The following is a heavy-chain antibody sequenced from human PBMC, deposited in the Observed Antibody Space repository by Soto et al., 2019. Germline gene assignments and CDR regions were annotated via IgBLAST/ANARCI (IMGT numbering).Heavy chain of an antibody. CDR1: GYTFSSYG. J-gene: IGHJ4*01. CDR2: ISAYNGNT. V-gene: IGHV1-18*01. D-gene: IGHD3-3*02. Sequence: ASVKVACTASGYTFSSYGITWVRQAPGQGLEWMGWISAYNGNTNYAQNLQDRVTMTTDTSTSTAYMELRRLRSDDTAVYYCASTGNIFGKGPRGDHWG. CDR3: ASTGNIFGKGPRGDH.